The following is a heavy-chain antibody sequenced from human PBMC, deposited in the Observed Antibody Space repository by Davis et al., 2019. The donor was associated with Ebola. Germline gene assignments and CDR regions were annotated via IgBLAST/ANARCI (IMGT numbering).Heavy chain of an antibody. Sequence: GESLKISCAASGFTFSSYWMHWVRQTPEKGLVWVSHINTDGSSTAYAVSVKGRFTISRDNAKNTLYLQMNSLRAEDTALYYCARDLSWGAADYWGQGTLVTVSS. CDR3: ARDLSWGAADY. D-gene: IGHD1-26*01. V-gene: IGHV3-74*01. CDR1: GFTFSSYW. CDR2: INTDGSST. J-gene: IGHJ4*02.